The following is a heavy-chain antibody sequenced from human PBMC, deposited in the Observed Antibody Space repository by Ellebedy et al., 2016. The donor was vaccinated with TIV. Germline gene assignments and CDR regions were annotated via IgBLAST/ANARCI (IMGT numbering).Heavy chain of an antibody. Sequence: MPGGSLRLSCTVSGGSISSYYWSWIRQPPGKGLEWIGYSTVTGGSANYNPALKSRVTISVATSKNQFALNLRSVTAADTAVYYCARAAGAWERSWFDPWGQGTLVTVSS. V-gene: IGHV4-59*12. D-gene: IGHD1-1*01. CDR2: STVTGGSA. J-gene: IGHJ5*02. CDR3: ARAAGAWERSWFDP. CDR1: GGSISSYY.